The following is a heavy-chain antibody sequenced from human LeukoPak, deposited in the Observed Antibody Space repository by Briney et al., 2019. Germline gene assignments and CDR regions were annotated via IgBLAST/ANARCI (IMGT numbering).Heavy chain of an antibody. CDR3: ASLRERSYYARGFDY. CDR1: SGSFSGYY. Sequence: SDTLSLTCAVYSGSFSGYYWSWIRQPPGKGLEWIGQINHSGSTNYNPSLKSRVAISVDTSKNQFSLKLSSVTAANTAVYYCASLRERSYYARGFDYWGQGTLVTVSS. D-gene: IGHD1-26*01. J-gene: IGHJ4*02. CDR2: INHSGST. V-gene: IGHV4-34*01.